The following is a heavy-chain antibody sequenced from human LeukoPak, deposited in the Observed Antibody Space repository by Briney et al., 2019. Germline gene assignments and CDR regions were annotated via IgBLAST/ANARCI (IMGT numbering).Heavy chain of an antibody. V-gene: IGHV3-23*01. D-gene: IGHD2-2*01. CDR2: VSGRGGEI. CDR1: GFTFNNYA. Sequence: GSLRLSCAASGFTFNNYAMTWVRQAPGKGLEWVSSVSGRGGEIFYADSVKGRFTISRDNSIRTLSLQMNSLRAEDTAVYYCAKRGPYCSGTSCHYYFDSWGQGTLVTVSS. J-gene: IGHJ4*02. CDR3: AKRGPYCSGTSCHYYFDS.